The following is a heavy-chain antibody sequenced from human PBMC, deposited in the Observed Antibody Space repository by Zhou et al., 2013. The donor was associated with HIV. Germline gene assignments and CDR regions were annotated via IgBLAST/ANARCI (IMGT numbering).Heavy chain of an antibody. J-gene: IGHJ5*02. D-gene: IGHD7-27*01. CDR3: VKDRDWGFPTWFDP. V-gene: IGHV1-69*01. CDR2: IIPSFGKS. Sequence: QVRLVQSGDEVKKPGASVKVSCKTTGYTFNRYDVSWVRQAPGQGLEWMGGIIPSFGKSNYAPKFEDRITITADESTTAVYMELTSLRTDDTAVFYCVKDRDWGFPTWFDPWGQGTLVTVSS. CDR1: GYTFNRYD.